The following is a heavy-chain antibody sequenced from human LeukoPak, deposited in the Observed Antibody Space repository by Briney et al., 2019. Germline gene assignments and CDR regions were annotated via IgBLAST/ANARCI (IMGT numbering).Heavy chain of an antibody. D-gene: IGHD5-18*01. V-gene: IGHV4-30-2*01. CDR3: ARRRNRYSLIDY. Sequence: PSQTLSLTCAVSGGSISSGGYSWSWIRQPPGKGLEWIGYIYHSGSTYYNPSLKSRVTISVDRSKNQFSLKLSSVTAADTAVYYCARRRNRYSLIDYWGQGTLVTVSS. J-gene: IGHJ4*02. CDR2: IYHSGST. CDR1: GGSISSGGYS.